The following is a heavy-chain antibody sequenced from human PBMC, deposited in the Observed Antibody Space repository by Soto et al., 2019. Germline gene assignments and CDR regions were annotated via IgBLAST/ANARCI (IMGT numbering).Heavy chain of an antibody. CDR2: ISAYNGHA. CDR3: ASEGYCSSSMCYGGYYYMDV. Sequence: QVQLVQSGGEVKNPGASVKVSCKAFGYTLTNYGISWVRQAPGQGLEWMGWISAYNGHANYAQKFQGRVRWTTDRPTNTAYMELRSLGSDDTAEYYCASEGYCSSSMCYGGYYYMDVWGKGTTVTVS. CDR1: GYTLTNYG. J-gene: IGHJ6*03. D-gene: IGHD2-2*01. V-gene: IGHV1-18*01.